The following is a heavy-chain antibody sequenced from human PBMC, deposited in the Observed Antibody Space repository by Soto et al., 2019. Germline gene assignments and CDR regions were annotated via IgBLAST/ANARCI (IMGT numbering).Heavy chain of an antibody. Sequence: QVQLVQSGAEVKKPGASVKVSCKASGYTFTSYGISWVRQAPGQGLEWMGWISAYNGNTNYAQKVHGRVTMTTATSTSTAYMELRSLRSDDTAVYYCARNSLPSFISPYFDYWGQGTLVTVSS. D-gene: IGHD1-7*01. CDR1: GYTFTSYG. CDR2: ISAYNGNT. CDR3: ARNSLPSFISPYFDY. J-gene: IGHJ4*02. V-gene: IGHV1-18*01.